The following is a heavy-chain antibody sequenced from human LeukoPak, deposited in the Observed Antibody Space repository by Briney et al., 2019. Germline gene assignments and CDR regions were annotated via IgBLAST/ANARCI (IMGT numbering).Heavy chain of an antibody. CDR2: IYYSGST. J-gene: IGHJ4*02. V-gene: IGHV4-39*07. Sequence: SETLSLTCTVSGGSISSSSYYWGWIRQPPGKGLEWIGSIYYSGSTHYNPSLESRVTVSLGKSKDQLSLNLTSVTAADTAVYYCSRENGAFSPFGYWGQGILVTV. CDR3: SRENGAFSPFGY. CDR1: GGSISSSSYY. D-gene: IGHD2-8*01.